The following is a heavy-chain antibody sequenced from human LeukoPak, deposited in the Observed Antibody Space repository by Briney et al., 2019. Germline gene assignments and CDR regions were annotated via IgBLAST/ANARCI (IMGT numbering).Heavy chain of an antibody. D-gene: IGHD4-17*01. Sequence: PGGSLRLSCAVSRFNFSDSAMHWVRQASGKGLEWVGRIRSRAKSFATAYAASVTGRFTISRDDSKNTAYLQMNSLKTEDTAVYYCTRPGDDVGDNWGQGTLVTVSS. CDR3: TRPGDDVGDN. CDR1: RFNFSDSA. J-gene: IGHJ4*02. V-gene: IGHV3-73*01. CDR2: IRSRAKSFAT.